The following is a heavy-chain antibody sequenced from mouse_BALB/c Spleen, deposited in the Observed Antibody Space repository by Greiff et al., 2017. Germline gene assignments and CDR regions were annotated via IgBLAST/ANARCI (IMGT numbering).Heavy chain of an antibody. Sequence: LQQPGSELVRPGASVKLSCTASGYTFTSYWMHWVRQRHGQGLEWIGYIYPGSGSTNYDEKIKSKGTLTVDTSSSTAYMHLSSLTPEDSAVFYCTRSANDTWFAYWGQGTLVTVSA. CDR2: IYPGSGST. CDR3: TRSANDTWFAY. J-gene: IGHJ3*01. D-gene: IGHD2-12*01. CDR1: GYTFTSYW. V-gene: IGHV1S22*01.